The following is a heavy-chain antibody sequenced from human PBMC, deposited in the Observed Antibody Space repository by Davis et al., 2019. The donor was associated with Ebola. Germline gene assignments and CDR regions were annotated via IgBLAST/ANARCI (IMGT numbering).Heavy chain of an antibody. D-gene: IGHD3-10*01. J-gene: IGHJ4*02. CDR2: IYYSGST. CDR3: ARVHSTYGSGSYFDY. V-gene: IGHV4-31*03. CDR1: GGSISSGGYY. Sequence: SETLSLTCTVSGGSISSGGYYWSWIRQHPGKGLEWIGYIYYSGSTYYNPSLKSRVTISVDTSKNQFSLKLSSVTAADTAVYYCARVHSTYGSGSYFDYWGQGTLVTVSS.